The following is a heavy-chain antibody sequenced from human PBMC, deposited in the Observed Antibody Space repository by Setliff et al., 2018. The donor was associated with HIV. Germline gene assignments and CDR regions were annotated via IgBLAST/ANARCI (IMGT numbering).Heavy chain of an antibody. V-gene: IGHV3-30*18. CDR1: GFMFDKYG. CDR2: ISSDGTNK. D-gene: IGHD2-15*01. J-gene: IGHJ4*02. CDR3: AKWAGQLRWYYCDF. Sequence: LRLSCAASGFMFDKYGMHWVRQAPGKGLEWVASISSDGTNKYYADSVKGRFTISRDNSKNTLNPQMDSLRADDTALYYCAKWAGQLRWYYCDFWGQGTPVTVS.